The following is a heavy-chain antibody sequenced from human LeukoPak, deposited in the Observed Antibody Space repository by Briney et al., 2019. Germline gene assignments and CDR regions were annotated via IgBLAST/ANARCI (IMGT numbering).Heavy chain of an antibody. CDR3: AREDSELLWFGESSAAFDI. Sequence: SETLSLTCAVYGGSFSGYYWSWIRQPPGKGLEWIGEINHSGSTNYNPSLKSRVTISVDTSKNQFSLKLSSVTAADTAVYYCAREDSELLWFGESSAAFDIWGQGTMVTVSS. V-gene: IGHV4-34*01. J-gene: IGHJ3*02. CDR2: INHSGST. D-gene: IGHD3-10*01. CDR1: GGSFSGYY.